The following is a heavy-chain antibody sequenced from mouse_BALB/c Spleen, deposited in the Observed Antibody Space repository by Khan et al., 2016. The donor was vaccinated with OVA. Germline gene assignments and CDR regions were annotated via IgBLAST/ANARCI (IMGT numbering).Heavy chain of an antibody. CDR1: GYSITSDYA. J-gene: IGHJ1*01. Sequence: EVQLQESGPGLVKPSQSLSLTCTVTGYSITSDYAWNWIRQFPGNKLEWMGYISYSGSTSYNPSLKGRISITRDTSKNQFFLRLNSVTTEDTATYNCASKVRRGVYCYFDVWGPRTTVTASA. V-gene: IGHV3-2*02. CDR2: ISYSGST. D-gene: IGHD2-14*01. CDR3: ASKVRRGVYCYFDV.